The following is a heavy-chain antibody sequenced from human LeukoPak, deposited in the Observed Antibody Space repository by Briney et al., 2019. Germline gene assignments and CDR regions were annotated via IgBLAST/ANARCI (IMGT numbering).Heavy chain of an antibody. V-gene: IGHV5-51*01. CDR1: GYSFTNYW. J-gene: IGHJ4*02. Sequence: GESLKISCKASGYSFTNYWIGWVRQMPGKGMEWMGIVYPGDSDTKYSPSFQGQVTISADKSISTAYLQWSRLKASDTAMYYRARPSNTYSSSWYGEFYFDYWGQGTLVTVSS. CDR2: VYPGDSDT. D-gene: IGHD6-13*01. CDR3: ARPSNTYSSSWYGEFYFDY.